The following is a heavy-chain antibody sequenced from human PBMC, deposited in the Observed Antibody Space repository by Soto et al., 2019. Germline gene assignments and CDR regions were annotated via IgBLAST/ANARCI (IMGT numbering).Heavy chain of an antibody. CDR2: VIPIFDVT. D-gene: IGHD6-13*01. Sequence: QVKLVQSGSEVKKPGSSVKVSCKASGGTFSIYTISWVRQAPGQGLEWMGRVIPIFDVTSYAQRFQGRVTITADKSTTTAYMELSSLRSEDTAVYYCARDRDNSNWPNFDYWGQGTLVTVSS. J-gene: IGHJ4*02. CDR1: GGTFSIYT. V-gene: IGHV1-69*02. CDR3: ARDRDNSNWPNFDY.